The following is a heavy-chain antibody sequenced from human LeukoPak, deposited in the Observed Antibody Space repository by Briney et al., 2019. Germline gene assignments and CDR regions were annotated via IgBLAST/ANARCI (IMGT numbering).Heavy chain of an antibody. CDR3: ARLAPYYYDYFDY. J-gene: IGHJ4*02. Sequence: SETLSLTCAVYGGSLRRYYWSWIRQPPGKALEWIGEINHSGNTNYNPSLKSRVTISVDTSKNQFSLKLSSVTAADTAVYYCARLAPYYYDYFDYWGQGTLVTVSS. V-gene: IGHV4-34*01. CDR1: GGSLRRYY. D-gene: IGHD3-10*01. CDR2: INHSGNT.